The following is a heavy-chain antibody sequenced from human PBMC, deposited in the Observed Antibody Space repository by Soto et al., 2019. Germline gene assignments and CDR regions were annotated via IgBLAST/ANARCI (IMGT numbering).Heavy chain of an antibody. CDR2: IIPIFGTA. Sequence: QVQLVQSGAEVKKPGSSVKVSCKASGGTFSSYAISWVRQAPGQGLEWMGGIIPIFGTANYAQKLQGRVTITADKSTSTAYMELSSLRSEDTAVYYCARWVVAATEAPTDYGMDVWGQGTTVTVSS. CDR3: ARWVVAATEAPTDYGMDV. V-gene: IGHV1-69*06. D-gene: IGHD2-15*01. J-gene: IGHJ6*02. CDR1: GGTFSSYA.